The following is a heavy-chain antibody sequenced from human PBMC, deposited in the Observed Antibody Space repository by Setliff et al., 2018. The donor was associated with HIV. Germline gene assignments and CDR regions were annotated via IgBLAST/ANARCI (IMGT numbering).Heavy chain of an antibody. Sequence: PSETLSLTCTVSGGSIDSTSYYWGWIRQPPGKGLEWIGSIYYSGTTYYNPSLKSRVTISVDRSRNQFSLTLSSVTAADTATYYCARVPGYSSGTSYMDVWGKGTTVTV. CDR3: ARVPGYSSGTSYMDV. CDR1: GGSIDSTSYY. CDR2: IYYSGTT. D-gene: IGHD6-19*01. J-gene: IGHJ6*03. V-gene: IGHV4-39*01.